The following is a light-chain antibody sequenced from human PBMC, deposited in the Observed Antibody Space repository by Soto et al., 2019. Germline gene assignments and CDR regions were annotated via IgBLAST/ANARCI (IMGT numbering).Light chain of an antibody. V-gene: IGKV3-11*01. Sequence: EIVLTQSPSTLSASVGDRVTITCRASQSVSSYLAWYQQKPGQAPRLLIYDASNRATGIPARFSGSGSGTDFTLTISSLEPEDFAVYYCQQRSNWPRTFGQGTKVDTK. CDR1: QSVSSY. CDR2: DAS. CDR3: QQRSNWPRT. J-gene: IGKJ1*01.